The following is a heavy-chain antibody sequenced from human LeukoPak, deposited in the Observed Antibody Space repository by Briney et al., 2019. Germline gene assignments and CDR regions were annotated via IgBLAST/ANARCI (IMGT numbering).Heavy chain of an antibody. CDR3: ARAGPVYGDYAY. D-gene: IGHD4-17*01. V-gene: IGHV3-48*03. CDR1: GFTFSSYE. Sequence: GGSLRLSSAASGFTFSSYEMDWVRQAPGKGLEWVSYIGSSGDIIYYADSVKGRFTISRDNAKNSLYLQMNSLRAEDTAIYYCARAGPVYGDYAYWGQGTLVTVSS. J-gene: IGHJ4*02. CDR2: IGSSGDII.